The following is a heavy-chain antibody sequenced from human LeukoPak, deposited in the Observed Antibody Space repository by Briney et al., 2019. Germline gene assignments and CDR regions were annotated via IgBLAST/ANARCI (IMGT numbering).Heavy chain of an antibody. J-gene: IGHJ6*03. CDR1: GGSISSHY. Sequence: SETLSLTRTVSGGSISSHYWTWIRQSPGKGLEWIGDISNSGSTSYNPSLKSRVTISIDTSNNQFSLKLSSVTAADTAVYYCGRDALVGYFSYYYMDVWGKGTTVTVSS. CDR3: GRDALVGYFSYYYMDV. V-gene: IGHV4-59*11. CDR2: ISNSGST. D-gene: IGHD2-15*01.